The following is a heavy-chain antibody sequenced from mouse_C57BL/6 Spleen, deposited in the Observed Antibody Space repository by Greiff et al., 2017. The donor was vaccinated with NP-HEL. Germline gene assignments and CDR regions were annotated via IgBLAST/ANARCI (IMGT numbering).Heavy chain of an antibody. Sequence: ESGPGLVKPSPSLSLTCSVTGYSITSGYYWNWIRQFPGNKLEWMGYISYDGSNNYNPSLKNRISITRDTSKNQFFLKLNSVTTEDTATYYCARGYYYGSSYDYAMDYWGQGTSVTVSS. J-gene: IGHJ4*01. D-gene: IGHD1-1*01. CDR3: ARGYYYGSSYDYAMDY. CDR2: ISYDGSN. CDR1: GYSITSGYY. V-gene: IGHV3-6*01.